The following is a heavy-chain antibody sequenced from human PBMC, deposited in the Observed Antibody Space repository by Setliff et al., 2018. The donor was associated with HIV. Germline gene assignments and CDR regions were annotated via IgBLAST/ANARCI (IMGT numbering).Heavy chain of an antibody. Sequence: SETLSLTCTVSGGSISGYYWSWIRQPPGKGLEWIGYIYYSGSTNYNPSLKSRVTISVDTSKNQFSLKLSSVTAADTAVYYCARDSGYYDSSGYYSYSHYFDYWGQGTLVTVSS. CDR3: ARDSGYYDSSGYYSYSHYFDY. CDR2: IYYSGST. V-gene: IGHV4-59*01. CDR1: GGSISGYY. D-gene: IGHD3-22*01. J-gene: IGHJ4*02.